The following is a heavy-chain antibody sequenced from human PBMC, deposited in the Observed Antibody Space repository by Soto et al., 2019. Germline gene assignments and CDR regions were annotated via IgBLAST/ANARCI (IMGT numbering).Heavy chain of an antibody. CDR3: ARVPNPYYYDSSGDY. J-gene: IGHJ4*02. D-gene: IGHD3-22*01. Sequence: QVQLQESGPGLVKPSQTLSLTCTVSGGYLSSGGYYWRWIRQHPGKGMEWIGYIYYSGSTYYNPSLKSRVTMSVDTSKNQFPRKLSSVTAADTAVYYCARVPNPYYYDSSGDYWGQGTLVTVSS. CDR2: IYYSGST. V-gene: IGHV4-31*03. CDR1: GGYLSSGGYY.